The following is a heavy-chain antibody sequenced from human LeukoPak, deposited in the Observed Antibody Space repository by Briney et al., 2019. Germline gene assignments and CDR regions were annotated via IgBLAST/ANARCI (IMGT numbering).Heavy chain of an antibody. D-gene: IGHD6-19*01. V-gene: IGHV3-74*01. CDR3: AKDRYSSGWYSDFDY. CDR1: GLTLSNYW. CDR2: INSDGSII. Sequence: PGGSLRLSCAASGLTLSNYWMHWVRQVPGEGLVWVSRINSDGSIINYADSVKGRFTISRDNSKNTVYLQMNSLRAEDTAVYYCAKDRYSSGWYSDFDYWGQGTLVTVSS. J-gene: IGHJ4*02.